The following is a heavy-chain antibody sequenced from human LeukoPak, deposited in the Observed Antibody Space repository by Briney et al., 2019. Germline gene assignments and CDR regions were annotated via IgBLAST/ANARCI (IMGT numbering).Heavy chain of an antibody. D-gene: IGHD3-22*01. CDR1: GFTFGDYA. Sequence: GGSLRLSCTATGFTFGDYAMSWVRQAPGKGLEWVGFIRSKAYGGTTEYAASVKGRFTISRDDSKSIAYLQMNSLKTEDTAVYYCTRDTPYDSSGYYYSFYYYYYYMDVWGKGTTVTVSS. J-gene: IGHJ6*03. CDR3: TRDTPYDSSGYYYSFYYYYYYMDV. CDR2: IRSKAYGGTT. V-gene: IGHV3-49*04.